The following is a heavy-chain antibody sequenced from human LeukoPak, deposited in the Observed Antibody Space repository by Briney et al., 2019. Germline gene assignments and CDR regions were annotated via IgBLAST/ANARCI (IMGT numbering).Heavy chain of an antibody. D-gene: IGHD2/OR15-2a*01. J-gene: IGHJ6*02. V-gene: IGHV3-21*01. CDR2: ISKGGTYI. CDR3: AREEDSTTIRSSYGMDV. CDR1: GFTFSPYT. Sequence: PGGSLRLSCAGSGFTFSPYTMNWVRQAPGEGLEWVSCISKGGTYIYYADSVRGRLTISRDNAKNSLYLQMNSLRAEDTAVYYCAREEDSTTIRSSYGMDVWGQGTTVTVSS.